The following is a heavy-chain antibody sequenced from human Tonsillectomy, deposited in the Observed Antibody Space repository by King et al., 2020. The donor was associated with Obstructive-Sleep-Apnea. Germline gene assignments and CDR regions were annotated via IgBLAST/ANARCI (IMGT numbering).Heavy chain of an antibody. Sequence: VQLQQWGAGLLKPSETLSVTCAVYGGSFSGYYWSWIRQPPGKGLEWIGEINQSGSTNYNPSLKSRVTISVDTSKNQFSLKLISVTAADTAVYYCARDGNYYGSGSGFNWFDPWGQGILVTVSS. D-gene: IGHD3-10*01. CDR2: INQSGST. CDR3: ARDGNYYGSGSGFNWFDP. CDR1: GGSFSGYY. J-gene: IGHJ5*02. V-gene: IGHV4-34*01.